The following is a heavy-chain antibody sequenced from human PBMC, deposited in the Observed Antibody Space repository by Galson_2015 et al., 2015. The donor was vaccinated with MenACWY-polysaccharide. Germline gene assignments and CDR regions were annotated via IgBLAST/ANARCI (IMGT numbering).Heavy chain of an antibody. V-gene: IGHV3-23*01. CDR2: ISSGSDTA. Sequence: SLRLSCAASGFNFSIYVMTWVRQAPGKGLEWASAISSGSDTAYYTDSVKGRFTISRDNSKDTLHLQMDSLRAEDTAVYYCVKGGWADNWGQGTLVTVSS. D-gene: IGHD1-26*01. CDR3: VKGGWADN. J-gene: IGHJ4*02. CDR1: GFNFSIYV.